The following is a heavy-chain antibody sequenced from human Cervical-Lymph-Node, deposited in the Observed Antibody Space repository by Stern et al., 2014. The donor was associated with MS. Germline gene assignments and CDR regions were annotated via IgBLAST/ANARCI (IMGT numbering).Heavy chain of an antibody. CDR2: IYYSGSA. V-gene: IGHV4-59*01. D-gene: IGHD4-11*01. J-gene: IGHJ5*02. CDR1: GGSISSYY. CDR3: ARTTIKWFDP. Sequence: QVQLQESGPGLVKPSETLSLTCTVSGGSISSYYWSWIRQPPGKALEWIGYIYYSGSANYNPSLKSRVTISVDTSKNQFSLKMRSVTAADTAVYFCARTTIKWFDPWGQGTLVTVSS.